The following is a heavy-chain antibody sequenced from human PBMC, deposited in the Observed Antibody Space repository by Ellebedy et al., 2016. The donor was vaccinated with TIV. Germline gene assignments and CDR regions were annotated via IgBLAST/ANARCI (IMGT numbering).Heavy chain of an antibody. Sequence: GESLKISCAASGFTFGSYAMSWVRQAPGKGLEWVSAISGSGGSTYYADSVKGRFTISRDNSKNTLYLQMNSLRAEDTAVYYCAKAIQLWLRYGMDVWGQGTTVTVSS. CDR1: GFTFGSYA. D-gene: IGHD5-18*01. CDR2: ISGSGGST. V-gene: IGHV3-23*01. J-gene: IGHJ6*02. CDR3: AKAIQLWLRYGMDV.